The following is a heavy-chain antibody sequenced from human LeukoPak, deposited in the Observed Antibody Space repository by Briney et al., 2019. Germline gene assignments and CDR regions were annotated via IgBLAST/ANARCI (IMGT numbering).Heavy chain of an antibody. J-gene: IGHJ1*01. CDR3: ARGEGGSRYAFPKY. V-gene: IGHV3-21*01. Sequence: PGGSLRLSCVASGFTLTTYAMTWVRQAPGKALEWVSSISSPGTDIYYADSVRGRFTISRDNAKNSLYLQMNTLRADDTAVYYCARGEGGSRYAFPKYWGQGTLVTVSS. D-gene: IGHD6-13*01. CDR1: GFTLTTYA. CDR2: ISSPGTDI.